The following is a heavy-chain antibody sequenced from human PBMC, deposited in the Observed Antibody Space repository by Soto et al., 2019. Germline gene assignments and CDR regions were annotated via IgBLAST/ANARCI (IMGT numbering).Heavy chain of an antibody. J-gene: IGHJ5*02. CDR3: ARYSSTLGCFAP. CDR1: GGSISSNTYY. D-gene: IGHD6-19*01. CDR2: IYYSGTT. V-gene: IGHV4-39*01. Sequence: PSETLSLTCTVSGGSISSNTYYWGWIRQPPGKGLQWIGNIYYSGTTYYTPPLQSRVTISVDTSKNQFSLNLNSVTAADTAVYYCARYSSTLGCFAPWGQGTLVTVSS.